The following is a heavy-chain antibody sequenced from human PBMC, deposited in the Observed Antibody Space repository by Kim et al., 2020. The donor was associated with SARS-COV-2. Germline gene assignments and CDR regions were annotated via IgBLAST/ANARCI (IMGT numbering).Heavy chain of an antibody. J-gene: IGHJ4*02. Sequence: LTISRDNSKNTLYLQMNSLRAEDTAVYYCARDNILWWGKAFGISLGSFDYWGQGTLVTVSS. D-gene: IGHD2-21*01. V-gene: IGHV3-30*01. CDR3: ARDNILWWGKAFGISLGSFDY.